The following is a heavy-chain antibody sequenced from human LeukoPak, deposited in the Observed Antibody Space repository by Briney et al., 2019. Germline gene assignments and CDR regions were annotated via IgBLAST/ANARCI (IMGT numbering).Heavy chain of an antibody. CDR3: ARDLLLYCSGGSCPFDP. D-gene: IGHD2-15*01. V-gene: IGHV1-2*02. Sequence: ASVKVSCKASGYTFTGYYMHWVRQAPGQGLEWMGWINPNSGGTNYAQKFQGRVTMTRATSISTAYMELSRLRSDDTAVYYCARDLLLYCSGGSCPFDPWGQGTLVTVSS. CDR2: INPNSGGT. J-gene: IGHJ5*02. CDR1: GYTFTGYY.